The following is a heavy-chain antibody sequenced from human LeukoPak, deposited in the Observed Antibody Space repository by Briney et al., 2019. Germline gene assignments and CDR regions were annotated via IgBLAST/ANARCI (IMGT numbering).Heavy chain of an antibody. CDR2: ISSGSNDI. V-gene: IGHV3-21*01. CDR3: ARSIGAAYFDN. J-gene: IGHJ4*02. Sequence: GGSLRLSCAASGFTVSSNYMSWVRQAPGKGLEWVSFISSGSNDIYYADSVKGRFTISRDNAKNSLYLEMNSLRAEDTAVYYCARSIGAAYFDNWGQGTLVTVSS. CDR1: GFTVSSNY. D-gene: IGHD6-13*01.